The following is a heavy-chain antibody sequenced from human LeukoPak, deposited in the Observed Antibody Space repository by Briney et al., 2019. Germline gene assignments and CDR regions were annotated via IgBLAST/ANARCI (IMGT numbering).Heavy chain of an antibody. D-gene: IGHD2-2*01. CDR1: GFTFSSYS. V-gene: IGHV3-21*01. Sequence: GGSLRLSCAASGFTFSSYSMNWVRQAPGKGLEWASSISSSSSYIYYADSVKGRFTISRDNAKNSLYLQMNSLRAEDTAVYYCARARSSTRYYFDYWGQGTLVTVSS. CDR2: ISSSSSYI. J-gene: IGHJ4*02. CDR3: ARARSSTRYYFDY.